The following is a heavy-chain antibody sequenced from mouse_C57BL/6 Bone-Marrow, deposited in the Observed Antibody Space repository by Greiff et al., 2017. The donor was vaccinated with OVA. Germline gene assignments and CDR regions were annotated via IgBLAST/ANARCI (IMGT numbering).Heavy chain of an antibody. CDR2: ISPRDGSP. D-gene: IGHD5-1*01. Sequence: QVQLQQSDAELVKPGASVKISCKVSGYTFTDHPIPWMKQRHEQGREGIGSISPRDGSPKSNEKFKGKATLTADKSSSTAYMQLNILTSEDSAVYFCARGYLLKYFDVWGTGTTVTVSS. V-gene: IGHV1-78*01. CDR3: ARGYLLKYFDV. CDR1: GYTFTDHP. J-gene: IGHJ1*03.